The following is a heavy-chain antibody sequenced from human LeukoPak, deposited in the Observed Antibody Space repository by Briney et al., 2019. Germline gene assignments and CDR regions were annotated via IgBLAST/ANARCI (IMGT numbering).Heavy chain of an antibody. J-gene: IGHJ6*02. V-gene: IGHV4-59*01. CDR3: ARHREMVYYYGMDV. CDR2: IYYSGST. D-gene: IGHD5-24*01. Sequence: SETLSLTCTVSGGSISSYYWSWIRQPPGKGLEWIGYIYYSGSTNYNPSLKSRVTISVDTSKNQFSLKLSSVTAADTAVYYCARHREMVYYYGMDVWGQGTTVTVSS. CDR1: GGSISSYY.